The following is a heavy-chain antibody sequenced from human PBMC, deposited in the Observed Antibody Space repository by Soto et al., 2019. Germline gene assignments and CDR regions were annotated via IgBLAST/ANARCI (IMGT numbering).Heavy chain of an antibody. J-gene: IGHJ4*02. CDR3: ARSGQQVIWDY. D-gene: IGHD6-13*01. CDR1: GFTFSSYE. Sequence: GSLRLSCAASGFTFSSYEMNWVRQAPGKGLEWVSYITSSGSIIFYADSVKGRFTISRDNAKNSLYLQMNSLRGEDTAAYYCARSGQQVIWDYWGQGTLVTVSS. CDR2: ITSSGSII. V-gene: IGHV3-48*03.